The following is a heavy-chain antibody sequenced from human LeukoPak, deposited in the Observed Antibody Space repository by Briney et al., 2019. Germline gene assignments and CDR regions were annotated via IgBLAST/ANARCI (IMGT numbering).Heavy chain of an antibody. V-gene: IGHV3-23*01. J-gene: IGHJ4*02. Sequence: GGSLRLSYAASGFTFSTYAMSWVRQAPGKGLEWVSAISGRSDSTYYADSVQGRCTISRDNSKNTLYLQLNSLGAEDTAIYYCAKDIRASGWYYFDYWGQGTLVTVSS. D-gene: IGHD6-19*01. CDR3: AKDIRASGWYYFDY. CDR1: GFTFSTYA. CDR2: ISGRSDST.